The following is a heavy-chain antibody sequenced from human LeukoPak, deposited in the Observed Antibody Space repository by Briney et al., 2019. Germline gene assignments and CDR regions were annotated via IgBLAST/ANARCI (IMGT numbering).Heavy chain of an antibody. CDR3: ARFHYNPNWFDP. CDR2: INAYNGNT. D-gene: IGHD3-10*01. J-gene: IGHJ5*02. CDR1: GYTFTSYG. V-gene: IGHV1-18*01. Sequence: ASVKVSCKASGYTFTSYGISWVRQAPGQGLDWMGWINAYNGNTNYAQKLQGRVTMTTDTSTSTAYMELRSLRSDDTAVYYCARFHYNPNWFDPWGQGTLVTVSS.